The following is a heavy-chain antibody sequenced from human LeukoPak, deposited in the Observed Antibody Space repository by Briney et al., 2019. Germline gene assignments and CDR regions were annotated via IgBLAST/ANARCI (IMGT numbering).Heavy chain of an antibody. D-gene: IGHD2-8*02. J-gene: IGHJ4*02. CDR3: AKAPTATVVFFES. V-gene: IGHV3-23*01. CDR1: GFTVSSNY. CDR2: FSASGGST. Sequence: GGSLRLSCAASGFTVSSNYMSWVRQAPGKGLEWVSSFSASGGSTYYADSVKGRFTISRDNSKNIMFLQMNSLRAEDTAIYYCAKAPTATVVFFESWGQGSLVIVSS.